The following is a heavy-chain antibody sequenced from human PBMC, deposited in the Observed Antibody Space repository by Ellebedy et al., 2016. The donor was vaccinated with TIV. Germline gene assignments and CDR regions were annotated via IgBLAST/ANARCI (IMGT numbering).Heavy chain of an antibody. CDR3: ARGRVVRGVISYYYGMDV. D-gene: IGHD3-10*01. J-gene: IGHJ6*02. CDR2: INTDGSST. V-gene: IGHV3-74*01. Sequence: GESLKISCAASGFTFSSYWMHWVRQGPGKGLVWVSRINTDGSSTSYVDSVKCRFTISRDNAKNTVYLQMSSLRDEDTAVYYCARGRVVRGVISYYYGMDVWGQGTTVTVSS. CDR1: GFTFSSYW.